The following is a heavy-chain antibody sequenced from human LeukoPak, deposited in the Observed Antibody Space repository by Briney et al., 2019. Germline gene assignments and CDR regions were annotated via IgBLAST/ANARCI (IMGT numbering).Heavy chain of an antibody. CDR2: IWYDGSSK. V-gene: IGHV3-33*01. Sequence: GGSLRLSCAASGFTFSSFAIHRVHRVPGKGLEWVAAIWYDGSSKYYVDSVKGRFTISRDNSKNTVYLQMNSLRAEDTAVYYCAREGTDYGDYKNWFDPWGQGTLVTVSS. J-gene: IGHJ5*02. CDR3: AREGTDYGDYKNWFDP. D-gene: IGHD4-17*01. CDR1: GFTFSSFA.